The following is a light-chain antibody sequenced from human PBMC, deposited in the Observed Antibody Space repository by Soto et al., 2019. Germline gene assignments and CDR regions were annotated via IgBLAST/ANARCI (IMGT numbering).Light chain of an antibody. V-gene: IGKV3-20*01. CDR3: QQYGTSPLT. Sequence: EIVLTQSPGTLSLSPGERATLSCGASQTVSSNYLAWYQQKPGQAPRLLIYSASTRATGIPDRFSGSGSGTDFTLTISRLEPEDFAVSYCQQYGTSPLTFGGGTKVDLK. CDR2: SAS. CDR1: QTVSSNY. J-gene: IGKJ4*01.